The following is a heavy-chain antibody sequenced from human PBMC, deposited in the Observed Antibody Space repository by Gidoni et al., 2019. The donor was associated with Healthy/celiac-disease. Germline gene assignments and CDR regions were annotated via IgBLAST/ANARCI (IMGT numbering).Heavy chain of an antibody. CDR1: GGTFSSYA. CDR3: ARDMRVGATNYFDY. Sequence: QVQLVQSGAEVKKPGSSVKVSCKASGGTFSSYAISWVRQAPGQGLEWMGGIIPIFGTANYAQKFQGRVTITADESTSTAYMELSSLRSEDTAVYYCARDMRVGATNYFDYWGQGTLVTVSS. CDR2: IIPIFGTA. D-gene: IGHD1-26*01. J-gene: IGHJ4*02. V-gene: IGHV1-69*01.